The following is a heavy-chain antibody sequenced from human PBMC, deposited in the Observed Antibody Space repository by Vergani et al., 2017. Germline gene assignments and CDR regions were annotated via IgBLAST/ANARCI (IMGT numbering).Heavy chain of an antibody. D-gene: IGHD6-19*01. Sequence: QVQLQESGPGLVRPSETLSLTCSVSGTSVSSGTHYLNWIWQPADKTLEWMGRIYTSGSTDYNPTLRSRITLSLVRSTNQVSLKVSSVTAADTAVYFCARDTAVADDVFDLWGQGTLVSVSA. CDR3: ARDTAVADDVFDL. CDR2: IYTSGST. J-gene: IGHJ3*01. CDR1: GTSVSSGTHY. V-gene: IGHV4-61*02.